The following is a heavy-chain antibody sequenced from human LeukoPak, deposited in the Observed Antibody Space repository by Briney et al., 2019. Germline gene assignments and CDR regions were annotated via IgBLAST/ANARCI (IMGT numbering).Heavy chain of an antibody. CDR3: ARARLVVPAAMLEYYMDV. D-gene: IGHD2-2*01. Sequence: SVKVSCKASGGTFSSYAISWVRQAPGQGLEWMGGIIPIFGTANYAQKFQGRVTITTDGSTSTAYMELSSLRSEDTAMYYCARARLVVPAAMLEYYMDVWGKGTTVTVSS. CDR1: GGTFSSYA. J-gene: IGHJ6*03. CDR2: IIPIFGTA. V-gene: IGHV1-69*05.